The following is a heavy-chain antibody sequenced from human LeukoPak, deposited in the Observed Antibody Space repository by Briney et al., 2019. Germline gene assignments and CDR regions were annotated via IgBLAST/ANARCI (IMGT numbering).Heavy chain of an antibody. CDR1: GDTFSSYA. J-gene: IGHJ5*02. CDR2: IIPIFGTA. Sequence: SVKVSCKASGDTFSSYAISWVRQAPGQGLEWMGGIIPIFGTANYAQKFQGRVTITADESTSTAYMELSSLRSEDTAVYYCATTPRVTIFGVVIWWFDPWGQGTLVTVSS. CDR3: ATTPRVTIFGVVIWWFDP. V-gene: IGHV1-69*01. D-gene: IGHD3-3*01.